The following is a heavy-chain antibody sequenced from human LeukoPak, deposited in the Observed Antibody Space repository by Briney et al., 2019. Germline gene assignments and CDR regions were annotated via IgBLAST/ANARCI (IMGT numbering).Heavy chain of an antibody. CDR3: ASTTYYDILTGYYYRGAFDI. CDR2: IYYSGST. J-gene: IGHJ3*02. V-gene: IGHV4-30-4*08. CDR1: GDSISSGDYS. D-gene: IGHD3-9*01. Sequence: SQSLSLTCTVSGDSISSGDYSWSWIRQPPGKGLEWIGYIYYSGSTYYNPSLKSRVTISVDTSKNQFSLKLSSVTAADTAVYYCASTTYYDILTGYYYRGAFDIWGQGTMVTVSS.